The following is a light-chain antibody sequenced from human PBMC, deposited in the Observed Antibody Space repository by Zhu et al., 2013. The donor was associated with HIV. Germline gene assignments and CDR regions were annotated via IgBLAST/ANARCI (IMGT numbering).Light chain of an antibody. J-gene: IGKJ2*03. CDR3: QQYGSSPYS. CDR1: QSVANS. Sequence: IVLTQSPATLSLSPGERATLSCRASQSVANSLAWYQQKPGQAPRLVIYDASRRATGIPARFSGSGSGTDFTLTISSLEPEDFAVYYCQQYGSSPYSFGQGTKLEIK. V-gene: IGKV3-20*01. CDR2: DAS.